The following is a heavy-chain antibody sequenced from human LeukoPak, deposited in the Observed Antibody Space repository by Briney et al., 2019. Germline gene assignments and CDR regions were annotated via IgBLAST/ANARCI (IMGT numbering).Heavy chain of an antibody. CDR3: ARKDYDFWSGLSSNWFDP. V-gene: IGHV3-48*01. CDR1: GFTFSSYS. J-gene: IGHJ5*02. D-gene: IGHD3-3*01. Sequence: GGSLRLSCAASGFTFSSYSMNWVRQAPGKGLEWVSYISSSSSTIYYADSVKGRFTISRDNAKNSLYLQMNGLRAEDTAVYYCARKDYDFWSGLSSNWFDPWGQGTLVTVSS. CDR2: ISSSSSTI.